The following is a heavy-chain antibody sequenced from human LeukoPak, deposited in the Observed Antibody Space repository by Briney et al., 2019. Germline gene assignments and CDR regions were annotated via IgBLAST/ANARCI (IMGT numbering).Heavy chain of an antibody. CDR2: INPSGGST. J-gene: IGHJ4*02. CDR3: ARMDTAMVHGFDY. CDR1: GYTFTSYY. V-gene: IGHV1-46*01. D-gene: IGHD5-18*01. Sequence: ASVKVSCKASGYTFTSYYMHWVRQAPGQGLEWMGLINPSGGSTSYAQKFQGRVTMTRDTYTSTVYMELSSLRSEDMAVYYCARMDTAMVHGFDYWGQGTRVTVSS.